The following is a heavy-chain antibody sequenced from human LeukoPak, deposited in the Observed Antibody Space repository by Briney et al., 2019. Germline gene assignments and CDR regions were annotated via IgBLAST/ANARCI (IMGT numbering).Heavy chain of an antibody. V-gene: IGHV1-69*06. J-gene: IGHJ6*03. CDR1: GGTFSSYA. CDR3: ARETGGYYYYMDV. CDR2: IIPIFGTA. Sequence: SVKVSCKASGGTFSSYAISWVRQAPGQGLEWMGGIIPIFGTANYAQKFQGRVTITADKSTSTAYMELSSLRSEDTAVYYRARETGGYYYYMDVWGKGTTVTVSS.